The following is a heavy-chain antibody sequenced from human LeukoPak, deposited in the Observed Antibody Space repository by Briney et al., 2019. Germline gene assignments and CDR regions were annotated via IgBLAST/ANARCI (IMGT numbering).Heavy chain of an antibody. CDR2: ISSSGASK. CDR3: AKDGRGAGWFDP. D-gene: IGHD1-26*01. CDR1: GFTFGSYA. V-gene: IGHV3-23*01. J-gene: IGHJ5*02. Sequence: GGSLRLSCAASGFTFGSYAMGWVRRAPEKGLEWVSAISSSGASKYYADSVKGRFTISRDNSKNTLYLQMDSLRAEDTAIYYCAKDGRGAGWFDPWGQGTLVTVSS.